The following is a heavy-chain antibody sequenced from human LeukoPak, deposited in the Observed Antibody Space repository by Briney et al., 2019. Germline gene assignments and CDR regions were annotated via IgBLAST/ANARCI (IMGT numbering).Heavy chain of an antibody. V-gene: IGHV1-8*01. J-gene: IGHJ4*02. CDR3: ARGRRGYRDDY. Sequence: ASVKLSCNSSGYTFTSYDINWVRQPTAHGLEWMGWMNSNSGNTGYAQKFQGRVTMTRNTSISTAYMELSSLRYEGTAVYYCARGRRGYRDDYWGQGTLVTVSS. CDR1: GYTFTSYD. CDR2: MNSNSGNT. D-gene: IGHD5-18*01.